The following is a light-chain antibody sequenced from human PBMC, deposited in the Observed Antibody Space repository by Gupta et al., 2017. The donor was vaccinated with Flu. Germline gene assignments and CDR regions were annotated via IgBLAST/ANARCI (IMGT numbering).Light chain of an antibody. J-gene: IGLJ2*01. CDR2: AKN. CDR1: SSNFGAGYD. V-gene: IGLV1-40*01. CDR3: QSYDTCRSGRGL. Sequence: QSVLTQPPPGSGAPGQRDPLFCTGSSSNFGAGYDVQWYEQFPGTAPRLLIYAKNNRPSGVPDRSSGSKSGTSASLAITWLQAEVEAGYYSQSYDTCRSGRGLFGGGTKLTVL.